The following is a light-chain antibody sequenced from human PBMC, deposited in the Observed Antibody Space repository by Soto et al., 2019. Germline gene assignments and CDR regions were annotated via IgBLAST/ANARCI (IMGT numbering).Light chain of an antibody. V-gene: IGKV3-11*01. Sequence: EIVLTQSPATLSLSPGERATLSCRASQSVSSYLAWYQHKPGQAPRLLIYDAANRATGIPARFSGSGSGTDFTLTIGRLEPEEFAVYYCQQRSNWPPYTFGQGTKLEIK. CDR3: QQRSNWPPYT. J-gene: IGKJ2*01. CDR2: DAA. CDR1: QSVSSY.